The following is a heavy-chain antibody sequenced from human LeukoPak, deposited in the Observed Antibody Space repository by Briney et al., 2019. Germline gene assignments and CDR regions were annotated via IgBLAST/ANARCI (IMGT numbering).Heavy chain of an antibody. Sequence: GGSLRLSCAASGFTFSSYAMHWVRQAPGKGLEYVSAISSNGGSTYYANSVKGRFTISRDNSKNTLYLQMGSLRAEDMAVYYCARSQLWLRSSSYYYYGMDVWGQGTTVTVSS. J-gene: IGHJ6*02. D-gene: IGHD5-18*01. CDR2: ISSNGGST. CDR3: ARSQLWLRSSSYYYYGMDV. CDR1: GFTFSSYA. V-gene: IGHV3-64*01.